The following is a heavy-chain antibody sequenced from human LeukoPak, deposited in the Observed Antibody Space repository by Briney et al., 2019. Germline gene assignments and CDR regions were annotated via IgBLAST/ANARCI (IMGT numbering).Heavy chain of an antibody. V-gene: IGHV4-59*01. D-gene: IGHD3-10*01. CDR2: IYYSGST. Sequence: SETLSLTCTVSGGSISSYYWSWIRQPPGKGLEWIGYIYYSGSTNYNPSLKSRVTISVDASKNQFSLKLSSVTAADTAVYYCARGVYYYGSGSPNWFDPWGQGTLVTVSS. J-gene: IGHJ5*02. CDR3: ARGVYYYGSGSPNWFDP. CDR1: GGSISSYY.